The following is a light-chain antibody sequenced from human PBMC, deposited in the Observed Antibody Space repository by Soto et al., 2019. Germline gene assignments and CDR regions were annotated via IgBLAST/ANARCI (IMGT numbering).Light chain of an antibody. V-gene: IGKV3-20*01. CDR3: QQYRA. CDR1: QSVSSSY. J-gene: IGKJ2*01. CDR2: GAS. Sequence: EIVLTQSPGTLSLSPGERATLSCRASQSVSSSYLAWYQQKPGQAPRILIYGASSRATGIPDRFSGSGSGTDFTLTISRLEPEDFAVYYCQQYRAFGQGTKLEIK.